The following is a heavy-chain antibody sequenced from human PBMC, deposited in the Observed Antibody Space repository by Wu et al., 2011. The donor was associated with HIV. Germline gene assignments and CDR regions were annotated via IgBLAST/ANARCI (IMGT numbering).Heavy chain of an antibody. Sequence: VKKPGSSVKVSCTASGGTVSSFAVSWVRQAPGQGLEWMGRIIPILGTTNYAQNFQGRVTIIADKSTNTVYMELSSLRSEDTAVYYCALLVVGANAFDIWGQGTMVTVSS. CDR3: ALLVVGANAFDI. D-gene: IGHD1-26*01. CDR1: GGTVSSFA. V-gene: IGHV1-69*04. J-gene: IGHJ3*02. CDR2: IIPILGTT.